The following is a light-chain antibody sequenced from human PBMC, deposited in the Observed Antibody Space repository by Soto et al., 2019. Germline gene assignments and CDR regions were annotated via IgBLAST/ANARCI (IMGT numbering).Light chain of an antibody. Sequence: QSVLTQPASVSGSPGQSITISCTGTSSDVGGYNYVSWYQQHPGKAPKLMIYDVSNRPSGISNRFSGSKSGNTASLTISGLQAEDEVDYYCSSYTGSSTYVFGTGTKVTVL. CDR1: SSDVGGYNY. CDR2: DVS. V-gene: IGLV2-14*01. J-gene: IGLJ1*01. CDR3: SSYTGSSTYV.